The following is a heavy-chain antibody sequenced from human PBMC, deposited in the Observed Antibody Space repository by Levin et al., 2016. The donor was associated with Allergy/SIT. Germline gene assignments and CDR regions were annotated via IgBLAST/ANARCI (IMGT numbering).Heavy chain of an antibody. V-gene: IGHV5-51*01. CDR2: IYPGDSDT. D-gene: IGHD3-9*01. J-gene: IGHJ4*02. CDR3: ASHPSGYYSE. Sequence: KVSCKGSGYNFMRFWIGWVRQMPGKGLEWMGIIYPGDSDTRYSPSFQGQVTISVDKSISTAYLQWNSLRASDTATYFCASHPSGYYSEWGQGTLVSVSS. CDR1: GYNFMRFW.